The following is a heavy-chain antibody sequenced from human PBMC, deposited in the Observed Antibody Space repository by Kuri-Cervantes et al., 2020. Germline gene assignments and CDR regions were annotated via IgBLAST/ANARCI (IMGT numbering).Heavy chain of an antibody. J-gene: IGHJ4*02. CDR3: ASLTNFCSSTSCFDY. Sequence: GESLKISCAASGFTFSSYDMHWVRQATGKGLEWVSAIGTAGDTYYPGSVKGRFTISRDNAKNSLYLQINSLRAEDTAVYYCASLTNFCSSTSCFDYWGQGTLVTVSS. V-gene: IGHV3-13*01. CDR1: GFTFSSYD. CDR2: IGTAGDT. D-gene: IGHD2-2*01.